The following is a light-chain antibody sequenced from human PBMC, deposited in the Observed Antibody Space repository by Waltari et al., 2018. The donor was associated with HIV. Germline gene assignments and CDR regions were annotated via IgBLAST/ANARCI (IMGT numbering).Light chain of an antibody. CDR2: LNSDGSH. CDR1: SGHSSYA. V-gene: IGLV4-69*01. J-gene: IGLJ2*01. Sequence: QLVLTHSPSASASLGASVKLTCPLSSGHSSYAISWHPQQPAKGPRYLMKLNSDGSHSKGDGIPDRFSGSSSGAERYLTISSLQSEDEADYYCQTWGTGIHRVFGGGTKLTVL. CDR3: QTWGTGIHRV.